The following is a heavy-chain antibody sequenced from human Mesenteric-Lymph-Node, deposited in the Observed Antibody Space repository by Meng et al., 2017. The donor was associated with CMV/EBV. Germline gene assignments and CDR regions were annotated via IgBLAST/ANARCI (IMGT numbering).Heavy chain of an antibody. CDR2: ISSSGSTI. V-gene: IGHV3-48*03. CDR1: GFTFSSYE. CDR3: ARERIPGYYYGMDV. Sequence: GESLKISCAASGFTFSSYEMNWVRRAPGKGLEWVSYISSSGSTIYYADSVKGRFTISRDNSKNTLYLQMNSLRVEDTAVYYCARERIPGYYYGMDVWGQGTTVTVSS. J-gene: IGHJ6*02. D-gene: IGHD2-15*01.